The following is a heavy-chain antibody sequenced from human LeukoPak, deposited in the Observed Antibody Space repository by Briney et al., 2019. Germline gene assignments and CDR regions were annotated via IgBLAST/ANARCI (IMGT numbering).Heavy chain of an antibody. V-gene: IGHV1-2*02. CDR3: SREDY. CDR2: IHSNSGGT. CDR1: GYTFTDHY. J-gene: IGHJ4*02. Sequence: GASVKVSCKASGYTFTDHYIHWVRQAPGQGLEWMGWIHSNSGGTTYAQKFQGRVTMTRDTSISTINMELSSLTSDDTAVYYCSREDYWGQGTLVTVSS.